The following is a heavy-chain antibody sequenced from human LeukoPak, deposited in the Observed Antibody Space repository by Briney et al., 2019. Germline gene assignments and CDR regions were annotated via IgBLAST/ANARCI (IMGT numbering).Heavy chain of an antibody. J-gene: IGHJ4*02. CDR2: ISAYNGNT. D-gene: IGHD2-2*01. CDR1: GYTFTSYG. CDR3: ARDCSSTSCYSTPVFDY. V-gene: IGHV1-18*01. Sequence: ASVKVSCKASGYTFTSYGISWVRQAPGQGLEWMGWISAYNGNTNYAQKLQGRVTMTTDTSTSTAYMELRSLRSDDTAVYYCARDCSSTSCYSTPVFDYWGQGTLVTVSS.